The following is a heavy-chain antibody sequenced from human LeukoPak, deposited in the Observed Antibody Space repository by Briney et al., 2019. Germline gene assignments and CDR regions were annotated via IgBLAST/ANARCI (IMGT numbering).Heavy chain of an antibody. V-gene: IGHV4-39*02. D-gene: IGHD6-19*01. Sequence: PSETLSLTCTVSGGSISSSSYYWGWIRQPPGKGLEWIGSIYYSGSTYYNPSLKSRVTISVDTSKNQFSLKLSSVTAADTAVYYCAREWREQWLVYFDYWGQGTLVTVSS. CDR2: IYYSGST. CDR1: GGSISSSSYY. J-gene: IGHJ4*02. CDR3: AREWREQWLVYFDY.